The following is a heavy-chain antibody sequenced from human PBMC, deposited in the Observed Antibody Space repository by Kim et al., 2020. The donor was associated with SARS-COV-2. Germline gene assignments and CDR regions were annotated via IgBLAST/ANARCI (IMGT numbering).Heavy chain of an antibody. CDR2: INPSGGST. V-gene: IGHV1-46*01. D-gene: IGHD5-18*01. CDR1: GYTFTSYY. CDR3: ARDTARIFSSPKIVDTASYYFDY. J-gene: IGHJ4*02. Sequence: ASVKVSCKASGYTFTSYYMHWVRQAPGQGLEWMGIINPSGGSTSYAQKFQGRVTMTRDTSTSTVYMELSSLRSEDTAVYYCARDTARIFSSPKIVDTASYYFDYWGQGTLVTVSS.